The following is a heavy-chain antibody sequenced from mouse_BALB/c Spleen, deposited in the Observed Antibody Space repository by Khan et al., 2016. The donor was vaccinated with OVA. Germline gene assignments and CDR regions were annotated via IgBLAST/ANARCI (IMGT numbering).Heavy chain of an antibody. CDR1: GYRFTSYI. CDR3: ARGSWQCYYFDY. CDR2: INPYNGAT. V-gene: IGHV1S136*01. Sequence: VQLQQSGPELVKPGTSVKMSCKASGYRFTSYIIHWVKQRPGQGLEWIGYINPYNGATKYNEKFKGKATLTSDKSSNTAYMELSSLTSEDSAVYYCARGSWQCYYFDYWGQGTTLTVSS. J-gene: IGHJ2*01.